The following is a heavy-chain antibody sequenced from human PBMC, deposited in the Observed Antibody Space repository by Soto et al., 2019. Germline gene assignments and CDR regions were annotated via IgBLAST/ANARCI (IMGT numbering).Heavy chain of an antibody. J-gene: IGHJ4*02. Sequence: QVQLVESGGGVVQPGRSLRLSCAASGFTFSNYGMHWVRQAPGKGLEWVAAIYYDGSNKEYADSVKGRFTISRDNSKNALFLQMDSVRAEDTAVYYCASDATGGSYSRFDDWGQGNLVTVCS. CDR3: ASDATGGSYSRFDD. CDR2: IYYDGSNK. CDR1: GFTFSNYG. D-gene: IGHD2-15*01. V-gene: IGHV3-33*01.